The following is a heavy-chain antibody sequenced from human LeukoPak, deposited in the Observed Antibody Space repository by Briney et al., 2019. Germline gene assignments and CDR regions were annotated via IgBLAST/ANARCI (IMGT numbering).Heavy chain of an antibody. CDR2: VSGSGGST. Sequence: GGSLRLSCAGSGFIFDSHALTWVRQAPGKGLEWVATVSGSGGSTNYAASVKGRFIISRDNSKNTLYLQMNSLRAEDTAVYYCAREDSRHFDYWGQGTLVTVSS. J-gene: IGHJ4*02. CDR1: GFIFDSHA. CDR3: AREDSRHFDY. D-gene: IGHD2-15*01. V-gene: IGHV3-23*01.